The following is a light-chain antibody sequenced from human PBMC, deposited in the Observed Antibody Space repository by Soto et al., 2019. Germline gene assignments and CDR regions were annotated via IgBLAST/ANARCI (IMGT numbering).Light chain of an antibody. V-gene: IGKV3-20*01. CDR2: GAS. CDR3: QQYGSSRT. Sequence: DMVMTQSPGTLSLSPGERATLSCRASQSVSSSYLARYQQKPGQAPRLLIYGASSRATGIPDRFSGSGSGTDFTLTISRLEPEDFAVYYCQQYGSSRTFGQGTKVDI. CDR1: QSVSSSY. J-gene: IGKJ1*01.